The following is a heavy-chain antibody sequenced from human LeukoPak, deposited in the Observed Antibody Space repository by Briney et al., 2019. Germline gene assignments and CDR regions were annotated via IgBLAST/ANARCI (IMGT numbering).Heavy chain of an antibody. CDR1: GFTFSSYE. CDR3: ATASSYDILTGYDSPDY. D-gene: IGHD3-9*01. V-gene: IGHV3-48*03. CDR2: ISSSGSTI. J-gene: IGHJ4*02. Sequence: GGSLRLSCAASGFTFSSYEMNWVRQAPGRGLEWVSYISSSGSTIYYADSVKGRFTISRDNAKNSLYLQMNSLRAEDTAVYYCATASSYDILTGYDSPDYWGQGTLVTVSS.